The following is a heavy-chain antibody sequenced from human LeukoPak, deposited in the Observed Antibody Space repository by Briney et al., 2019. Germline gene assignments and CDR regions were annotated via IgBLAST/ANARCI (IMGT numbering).Heavy chain of an antibody. D-gene: IGHD4-11*01. J-gene: IGHJ3*02. CDR3: AREGHDYSNLGDAFYI. V-gene: IGHV1-69*13. Sequence: SVKVSCKASGGTFSSYAISWVRQAPGQGLEWMGGIIPIFGTANYAQKFQGRVTITADESTSTAYMELSSLRSEDTAVYYCAREGHDYSNLGDAFYIWGQGTKVTVSS. CDR2: IIPIFGTA. CDR1: GGTFSSYA.